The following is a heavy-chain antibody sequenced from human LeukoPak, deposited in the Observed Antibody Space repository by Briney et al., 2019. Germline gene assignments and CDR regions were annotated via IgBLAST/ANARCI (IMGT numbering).Heavy chain of an antibody. CDR3: ARDGIDCSGGSCYPDYFDY. J-gene: IGHJ4*02. CDR2: ISSSSSYI. V-gene: IGHV3-21*01. Sequence: GGSLRLSCAASGFTFSSYSMNWVRQAPGKGLEWVSSISSSSSYIYYADSVKGRFTISRDNAKNSLYLQMNSLRAEDTAVYYCARDGIDCSGGSCYPDYFDYWGQGTLVTVSS. D-gene: IGHD2-15*01. CDR1: GFTFSSYS.